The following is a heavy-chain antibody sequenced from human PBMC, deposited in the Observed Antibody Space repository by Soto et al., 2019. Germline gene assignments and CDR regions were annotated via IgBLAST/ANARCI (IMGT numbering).Heavy chain of an antibody. D-gene: IGHD6-13*01. CDR2: IYSGGST. CDR3: ARGNSRIAAVGTWLDY. CDR1: GFTVSSNY. J-gene: IGHJ4*02. V-gene: IGHV3-53*01. Sequence: QPGGSLRLSCAASGFTVSSNYMSWVRQAPGKGLEWVSVIYSGGSTYYADSVKGRFTISRDNSKNTLYLQMNSLRAEDTAVYDCARGNSRIAAVGTWLDYWGQGTLVTVSS.